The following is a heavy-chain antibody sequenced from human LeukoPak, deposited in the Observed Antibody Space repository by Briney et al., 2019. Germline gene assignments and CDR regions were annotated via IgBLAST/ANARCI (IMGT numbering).Heavy chain of an antibody. D-gene: IGHD1-26*01. CDR3: ARDREGGTKGMGYFDY. J-gene: IGHJ4*02. Sequence: GGSLRLSCAASGFTFSSYAMHWVRQAPGKGLEWVAVISYDGSNKYYADSVKGRFTISRDNSKNTLYLQMNSLRAEDTAVYYCARDREGGTKGMGYFDYWGQGTLVTVSS. CDR1: GFTFSSYA. CDR2: ISYDGSNK. V-gene: IGHV3-30-3*01.